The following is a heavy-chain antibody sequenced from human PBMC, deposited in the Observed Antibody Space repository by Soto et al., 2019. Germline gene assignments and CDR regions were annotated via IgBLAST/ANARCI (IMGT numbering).Heavy chain of an antibody. CDR1: GFAFSSYA. CDR2: ISGSGGST. Sequence: GGSLRLSCAASGFAFSSYAMSWVRQAPGKGLEWVSAISGSGGSTYYADSVKGRFTISRDNSKNTLYLQMNSLGAEDTAVYYCAAFDFWSGYYASDYWGQGTLVTVSS. CDR3: AAFDFWSGYYASDY. D-gene: IGHD3-3*01. V-gene: IGHV3-23*01. J-gene: IGHJ4*02.